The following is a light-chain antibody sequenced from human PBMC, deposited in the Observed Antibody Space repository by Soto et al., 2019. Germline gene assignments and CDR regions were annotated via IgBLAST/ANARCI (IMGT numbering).Light chain of an antibody. CDR3: QQRSNLIT. CDR1: QSVASY. CDR2: DAS. Sequence: EIVLTQSPGTLSLSPGERATLSCRASQSVASYLAWYQHKPGQAPRLLIYDASNRATGVPARFSGSGSGTDFALTISSLEPEDFAVYYCQQRSNLITFGQGTRLDIK. V-gene: IGKV3-11*01. J-gene: IGKJ5*01.